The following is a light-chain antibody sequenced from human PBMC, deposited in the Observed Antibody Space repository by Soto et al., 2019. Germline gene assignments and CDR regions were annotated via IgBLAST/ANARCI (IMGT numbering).Light chain of an antibody. CDR2: GAS. CDR3: QQYSKWPT. J-gene: IGKJ1*01. Sequence: VLTQTPGDLSCAAGGRATLSGGASQSVSSNYLAWYQQKPGQAPRLVVYGASSRATGVPARFSGSGTGTDFPRSLRTLQSEDFAVYSCQQYSKWPTFGRGTKVDIK. V-gene: IGKV3D-20*02. CDR1: QSVSSNY.